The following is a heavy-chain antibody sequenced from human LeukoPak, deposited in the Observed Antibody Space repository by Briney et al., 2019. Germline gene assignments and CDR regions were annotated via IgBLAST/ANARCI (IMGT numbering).Heavy chain of an antibody. CDR1: GFTFSSYS. Sequence: GGSLRLSYAASGFTFSSYSMNWVRQAPGKGLEWVSSISSSSSYIYYADSVKGRFTISRDNAKNSLYLQMYSLRAEDTAVYYCARGDDYGDYYFDYWGQGTLVTVSS. J-gene: IGHJ4*02. CDR2: ISSSSSYI. D-gene: IGHD4-17*01. CDR3: ARGDDYGDYYFDY. V-gene: IGHV3-21*01.